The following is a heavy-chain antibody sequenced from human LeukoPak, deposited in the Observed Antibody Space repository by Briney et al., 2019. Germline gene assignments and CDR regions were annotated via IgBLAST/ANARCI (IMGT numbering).Heavy chain of an antibody. Sequence: LGGSLRLSCAGSGLTITSNSRSWVRQPPGKGREWVSGISVSGITVYADSVKGRLTISRDNSKNTLYLQMNSLRAEDTALYYCVKGFSVRGRFDPWGQGTLVTVSS. CDR1: GLTITSNS. D-gene: IGHD2-15*01. CDR3: VKGFSVRGRFDP. CDR2: ISVSGIT. V-gene: IGHV3-23*01. J-gene: IGHJ5*02.